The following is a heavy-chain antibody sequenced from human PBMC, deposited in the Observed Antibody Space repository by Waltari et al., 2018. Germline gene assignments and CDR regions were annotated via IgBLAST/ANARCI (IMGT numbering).Heavy chain of an antibody. J-gene: IGHJ4*02. CDR2: IYHSGSS. V-gene: IGHV4-38-2*01. CDR3: ARYLRYFDY. D-gene: IGHD2-2*01. CDR1: GYSISSGYY. Sequence: QVQLQESGPGLGKPSETLSLTCAVSGYSISSGYYWGWIRQPPGKGLEWFGSIYHSGSSYYLPTLKSRVTISGDMSKSQCALKLCSVPGADTAGYYCARYLRYFDYWGQGTLVTVSS.